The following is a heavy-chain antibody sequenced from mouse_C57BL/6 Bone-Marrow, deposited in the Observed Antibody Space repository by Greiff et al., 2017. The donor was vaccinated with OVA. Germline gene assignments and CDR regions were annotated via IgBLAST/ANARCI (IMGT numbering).Heavy chain of an antibody. J-gene: IGHJ2*01. CDR1: GYAFTNYL. CDR3: AREDGYYVDY. CDR2: INPGSGGT. V-gene: IGHV1-54*01. D-gene: IGHD2-3*01. Sequence: VKLQESGAELVRPGTSVKVSCKASGYAFTNYLIEWVKQRPGQGLEWIGVINPGSGGTNYNEKFKGKATLTADKSSSTAYMQLSSLTSEDSAVYFCAREDGYYVDYWGQGTTLTVSS.